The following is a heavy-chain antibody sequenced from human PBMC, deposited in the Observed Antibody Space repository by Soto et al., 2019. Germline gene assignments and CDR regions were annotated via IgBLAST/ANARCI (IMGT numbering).Heavy chain of an antibody. CDR2: INPDSDNT. V-gene: IGHV1-8*01. D-gene: IGHD2-2*01. CDR1: GYTFTNYD. CDR3: ARGRRYCTTTSCYPPALFPYGMDV. Sequence: QVQLVQSGAEVKKPGASVKVSCETSGYTFTNYDINWVRQAAGQGLGWMGWINPDSDNTGYAQKFQGRVTMTRDTSISTAYMELNSLRSEDTAVYYCARGRRYCTTTSCYPPALFPYGMDVWGQGTTVTVSS. J-gene: IGHJ6*02.